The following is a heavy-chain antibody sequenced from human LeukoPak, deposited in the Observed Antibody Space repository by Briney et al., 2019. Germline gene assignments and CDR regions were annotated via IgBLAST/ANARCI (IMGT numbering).Heavy chain of an antibody. CDR1: GGSVNSGSYY. V-gene: IGHV4-61*01. Sequence: PSETLSLTCTVSGGSVNSGSYYWRWLRQPPGKGLEWIGYIYYSGSTNYNPSLKSRVTISVDTSKNQFSLKLSSVTAADTAVYYCARDLIGQDAFDIWGQGTMVTVSS. J-gene: IGHJ3*02. CDR2: IYYSGST. D-gene: IGHD3-9*01. CDR3: ARDLIGQDAFDI.